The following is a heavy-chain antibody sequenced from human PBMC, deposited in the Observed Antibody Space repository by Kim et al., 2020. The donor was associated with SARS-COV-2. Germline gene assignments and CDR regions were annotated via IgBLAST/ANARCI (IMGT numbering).Heavy chain of an antibody. J-gene: IGHJ3*02. D-gene: IGHD4-17*01. Sequence: AESMKGRFTISRDNAKNSLYLQMNSLGYEGTAVYDCARESRGAYGDAFDIWGQGTMVTVSS. CDR3: ARESRGAYGDAFDI. V-gene: IGHV3-48*02.